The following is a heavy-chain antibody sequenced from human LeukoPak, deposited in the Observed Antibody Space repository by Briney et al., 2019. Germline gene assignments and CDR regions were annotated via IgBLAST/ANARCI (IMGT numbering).Heavy chain of an antibody. Sequence: SETLSLTCAVYGGSFSGYYWSWIRQSPGKGLEWIGEINHSGSTNYNPSLTSRVTISVDTSKNQFSLKLSSVTAADTAVYYCARGWAALTNDAFDIWRQGTMVTVSS. CDR2: INHSGST. J-gene: IGHJ3*02. V-gene: IGHV4-34*01. D-gene: IGHD1-14*01. CDR3: ARGWAALTNDAFDI. CDR1: GGSFSGYY.